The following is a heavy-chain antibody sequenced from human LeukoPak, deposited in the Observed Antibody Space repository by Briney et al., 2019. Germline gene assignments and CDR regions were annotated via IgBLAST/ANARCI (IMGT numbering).Heavy chain of an antibody. J-gene: IGHJ5*02. Sequence: PGGSLRLSCAASGFTFSSYGTHWVRQAPGKGLEWVAVISYDGSNKYYADSVKGRFTISRDNSKNSLYLQMNSLRAEDTAVYYCAVWAGRKYNWFDPWGQGTLVTVSS. CDR3: AVWAGRKYNWFDP. D-gene: IGHD1-26*01. CDR2: ISYDGSNK. V-gene: IGHV3-30*03. CDR1: GFTFSSYG.